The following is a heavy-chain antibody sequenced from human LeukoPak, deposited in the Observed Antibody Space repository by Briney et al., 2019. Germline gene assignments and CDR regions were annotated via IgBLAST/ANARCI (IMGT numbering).Heavy chain of an antibody. J-gene: IGHJ4*02. CDR2: IIPIFGTA. CDR3: ANSGGGYDPFDY. Sequence: SVKVSCKASGGTFSSYAISWVRQAPGQGLEWMGGIIPIFGTANYAQKFQGRVTITADESASTAYMELSSLRSEDTAVYYCANSGGGYDPFDYWGQGTLVTVSS. CDR1: GGTFSSYA. V-gene: IGHV1-69*13. D-gene: IGHD5-12*01.